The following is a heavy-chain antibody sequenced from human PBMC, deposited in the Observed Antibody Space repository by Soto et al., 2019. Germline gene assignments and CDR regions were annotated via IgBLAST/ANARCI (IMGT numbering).Heavy chain of an antibody. V-gene: IGHV1-18*01. J-gene: IGHJ4*02. CDR1: GYTFTSNG. Sequence: QVQLVQSGAEVKKPGASVKVSCKASGYTFTSNGIIWVRQAPGQGLEWMGWINTYNGNTNYAQKPQGRVTMTTDPSTNTAYMELRSLRSDDTAVYYCARDRSNYFDYWGQGTVVTVSS. CDR2: INTYNGNT. CDR3: ARDRSNYFDY.